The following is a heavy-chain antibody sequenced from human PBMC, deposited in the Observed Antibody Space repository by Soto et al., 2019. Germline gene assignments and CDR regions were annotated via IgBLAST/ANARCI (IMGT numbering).Heavy chain of an antibody. V-gene: IGHV6-1*01. Sequence: SQTLSLTCAISGDSVSSNSAAWNWIRQSPSRGLEWLGRTYYRSKWYNDYAVSVKSRITINPDTSKNQFSLQLNSVTPEDTAVYYCARDRGIPVRTYYYGMDVWGQGTTVTVSS. CDR2: TYYRSKWYN. D-gene: IGHD2-2*02. CDR3: ARDRGIPVRTYYYGMDV. J-gene: IGHJ6*02. CDR1: GDSVSSNSAA.